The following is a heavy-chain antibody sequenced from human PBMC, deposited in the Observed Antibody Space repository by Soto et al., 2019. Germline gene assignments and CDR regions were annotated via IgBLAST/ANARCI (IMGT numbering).Heavy chain of an antibody. CDR1: GGSISSYY. V-gene: IGHV4-59*08. D-gene: IGHD2-2*02. CDR3: ASAVKDIVVVPAAIPKYVFEYFQH. CDR2: IYYSGST. Sequence: SETLSLTCTVSGGSISSYYWSWIRQPPGKGLEWIGYIYYSGSTNYNPSLKSRVTISVDTSKNQFSLKLSSVTAADTAVYYCASAVKDIVVVPAAIPKYVFEYFQHWGQGTLVTVSS. J-gene: IGHJ1*01.